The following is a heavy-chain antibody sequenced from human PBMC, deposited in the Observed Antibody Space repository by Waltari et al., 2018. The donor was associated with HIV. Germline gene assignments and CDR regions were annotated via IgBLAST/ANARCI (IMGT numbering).Heavy chain of an antibody. CDR3: ARGVSIVRGVMIRGHMDV. CDR2: ISGYKGNT. D-gene: IGHD3-10*01. J-gene: IGHJ6*02. CDR1: GYTFSAYT. Sequence: VQLVQSGAEMRKPGASVKVSCRASGYTFSAYTISWVRQAPGQGLEWMGWISGYKGNTNYEQKFQGRVNMTTDTSTSTAHMELRSLRSDDTAVYYCARGVSIVRGVMIRGHMDVWGQGTTVTVSS. V-gene: IGHV1-18*01.